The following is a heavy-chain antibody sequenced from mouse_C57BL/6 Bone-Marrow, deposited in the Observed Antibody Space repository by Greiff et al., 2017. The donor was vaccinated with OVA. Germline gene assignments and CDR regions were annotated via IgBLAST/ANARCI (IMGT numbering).Heavy chain of an antibody. V-gene: IGHV1-5*01. CDR1: GYTFTSYW. Sequence: VHVKQSGTVLARPGASVKMSCKTSGYTFTSYWMHWVEQRPGQGLEWIGAIYPGNSDTSYNQKFKGKAKLTAVTSASTAYMELSSLTNEDSAVYYCTMGTTVVAKDYFDYWGQGTTLTVSS. CDR2: IYPGNSDT. D-gene: IGHD1-1*01. CDR3: TMGTTVVAKDYFDY. J-gene: IGHJ2*01.